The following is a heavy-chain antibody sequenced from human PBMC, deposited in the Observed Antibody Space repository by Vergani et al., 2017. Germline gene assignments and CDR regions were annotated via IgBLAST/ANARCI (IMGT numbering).Heavy chain of an antibody. V-gene: IGHV5-51*01. CDR1: EYSFGNYW. CDR3: ARHTTYTDS. CDR2: IYPADSDT. Sequence: EVELVQSGPEMRKPGESLKISCKGSEYSFGNYWIGWVRQMPGKGLEWMGSIYPADSDTRYNPSFQGQVTISADKSISTAFLQWDSLKASDTALYYCARHTTYTDSWGQGTLVTVSS. D-gene: IGHD2/OR15-2a*01. J-gene: IGHJ4*02.